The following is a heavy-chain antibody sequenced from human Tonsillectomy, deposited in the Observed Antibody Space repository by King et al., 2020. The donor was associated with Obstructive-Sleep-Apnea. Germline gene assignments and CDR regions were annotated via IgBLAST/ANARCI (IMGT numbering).Heavy chain of an antibody. Sequence: QLVQSGGGLVKPGGSLRLSCAASGFTFSSYSMNWVRQPPGKGLEWVSSITSSSGYIYYADSVRGRFTISRDNAKNSLYLQMSSLRAEDTAVYYCASGPPDFWSGFQWEDYWGQGTLVTVSS. CDR1: GFTFSSYS. CDR2: ITSSSGYI. D-gene: IGHD3-3*01. V-gene: IGHV3-21*01. J-gene: IGHJ4*02. CDR3: ASGPPDFWSGFQWEDY.